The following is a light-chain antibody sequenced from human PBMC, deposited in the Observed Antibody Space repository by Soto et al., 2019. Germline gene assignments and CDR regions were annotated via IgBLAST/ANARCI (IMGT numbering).Light chain of an antibody. CDR2: GAS. J-gene: IGKJ1*01. CDR3: QQYNNWPPWT. V-gene: IGKV3D-15*01. Sequence: EIVLTHSPATLSVSPWERATLSVSASQSVSSNLAWYQQKPGQAPRLLIYGASSRATGIPDRFSGSGSGTDFTLAISSLQSEDFAVYYCQQYNNWPPWTFGQGTKVDIK. CDR1: QSVSSN.